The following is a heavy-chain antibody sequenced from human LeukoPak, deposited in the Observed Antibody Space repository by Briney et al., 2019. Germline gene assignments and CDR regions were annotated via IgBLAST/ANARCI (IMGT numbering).Heavy chain of an antibody. D-gene: IGHD1-26*01. CDR3: ARDRVGATAHDY. CDR1: GYTFTHYG. V-gene: IGHV1-2*02. Sequence: ASVKVSCKASGYTFTHYGINWVRQAPGQGLEWMGWINPNSGATIYAQKFQGRVTMTRDTSISTAYMELSRLRSDDTAVYYCARDRVGATAHDYWGQGTLVTVSS. J-gene: IGHJ4*02. CDR2: INPNSGAT.